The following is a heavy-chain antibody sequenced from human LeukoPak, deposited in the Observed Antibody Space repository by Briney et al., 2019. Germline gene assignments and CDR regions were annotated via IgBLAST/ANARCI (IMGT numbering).Heavy chain of an antibody. CDR1: GFTFSSYS. V-gene: IGHV3-21*01. J-gene: IGHJ4*02. D-gene: IGHD3-10*01. CDR3: ARVPGSGITNNHIDY. Sequence: EGSLRLSCAVSGFTFSSYSMNWVRQAPGKGLEWVSSISSSSSYIYYADSVKGRFTISRDNAKNSLYLQMNSLRAEDTAVYYCARVPGSGITNNHIDYWGQGTLVTVSS. CDR2: ISSSSSYI.